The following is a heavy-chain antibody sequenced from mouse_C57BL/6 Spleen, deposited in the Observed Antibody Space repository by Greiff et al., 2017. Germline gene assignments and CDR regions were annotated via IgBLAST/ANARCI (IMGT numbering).Heavy chain of an antibody. Sequence: EVQVVESGGGLVQPGGSLSLSCAASGFTFTDYYMSWVRQPPGKALEWLGFIRNKANGYTTAYSASVKGRFTISRANSQSILYLQMNALRAEDSATYYCARYRGGFYYFGYWGQGTTLTDSS. CDR1: GFTFTDYY. V-gene: IGHV7-3*01. J-gene: IGHJ2*01. CDR2: IRNKANGYTT. CDR3: ARYRGGFYYFGY.